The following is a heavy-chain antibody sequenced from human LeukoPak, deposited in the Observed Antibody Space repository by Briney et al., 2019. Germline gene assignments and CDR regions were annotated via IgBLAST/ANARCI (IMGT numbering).Heavy chain of an antibody. J-gene: IGHJ4*02. Sequence: GSLRLSCAASGFAFSAYWIHWVRQAPGKGLEWVSRINEDATTITYADSVKGRFIISRDNSKKSLYLQMNNLRAEDTAVYYCVRDLILVWTPGDDFDFWGQGTLVIVSS. CDR1: GFAFSAYW. D-gene: IGHD3-16*01. CDR3: VRDLILVWTPGDDFDF. CDR2: INEDATTI. V-gene: IGHV3-74*01.